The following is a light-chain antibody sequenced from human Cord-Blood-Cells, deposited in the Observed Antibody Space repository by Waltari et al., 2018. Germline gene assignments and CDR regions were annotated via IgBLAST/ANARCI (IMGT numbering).Light chain of an antibody. V-gene: IGLV3-1*01. CDR2: QDS. CDR1: KLRDNY. J-gene: IGLJ2*01. CDR3: QAWDSSTVV. Sequence: YDMTQPPSVSVFTGSPASITRPGDKLRDNYHCWYQQKPGQSPVLVIYQDSKRPSGIPERFSGSNSGNTATLTISGTQAMDEADYYCQAWDSSTVVFGGGTKLTVL.